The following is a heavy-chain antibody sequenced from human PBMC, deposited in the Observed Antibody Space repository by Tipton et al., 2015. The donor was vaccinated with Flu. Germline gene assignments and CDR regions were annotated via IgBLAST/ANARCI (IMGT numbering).Heavy chain of an antibody. Sequence: SLRLSCTASGFTFGDYAMSWVRQAPGKGLEWVGFIRSKAYGGTTEYAASVKGRFTISRDDSKSIAYLQMNSLKTEDTAVYYCTRDPEDRFLEWLTDPPFDYWGQGTQVTVSS. CDR3: TRDPEDRFLEWLTDPPFDY. V-gene: IGHV3-49*04. D-gene: IGHD3-3*01. CDR2: IRSKAYGGTT. J-gene: IGHJ4*02. CDR1: GFTFGDYA.